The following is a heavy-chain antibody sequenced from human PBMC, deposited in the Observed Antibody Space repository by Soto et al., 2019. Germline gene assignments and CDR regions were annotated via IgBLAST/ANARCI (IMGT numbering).Heavy chain of an antibody. CDR3: AREFREGFDWFHTYYYYGMDV. V-gene: IGHV1-2*02. D-gene: IGHD3-9*01. CDR1: GYTFTGYY. Sequence: ASVKVSCKASGYTFTGYYMHWVRQAPGQGLEWMGWINPNSGGTNYAQKFQGRVTMTRDTSISTAYMELSRLRSDDTAVYYCAREFREGFDWFHTYYYYGMDVWGQGTTVTV. CDR2: INPNSGGT. J-gene: IGHJ6*02.